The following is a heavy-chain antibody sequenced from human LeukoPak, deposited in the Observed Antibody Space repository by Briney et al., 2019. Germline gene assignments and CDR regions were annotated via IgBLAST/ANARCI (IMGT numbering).Heavy chain of an antibody. CDR1: GFTFSSYV. V-gene: IGHV3-23*01. CDR2: ISGSGGST. D-gene: IGHD2-15*01. J-gene: IGHJ4*02. Sequence: GGSLRLSCAASGFTFSSYVMSWVRQAPGKGLEWVSAISGSGGSTYYADSVKGRFTISRDNSKNTLYLQMNSLRAEDTAVYYCAKACSSGLVYFDYWGQGTLVTVSS. CDR3: AKACSSGLVYFDY.